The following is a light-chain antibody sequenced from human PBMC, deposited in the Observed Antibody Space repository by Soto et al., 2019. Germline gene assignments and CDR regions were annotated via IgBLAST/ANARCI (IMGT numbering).Light chain of an antibody. V-gene: IGLV1-40*01. CDR2: GNT. Sequence: QSVLTQPPSVSGAPGQGVTISCTGSSSNIGSGYDVHWYQQFPGTAPKLLIYGNTNRPSGVPDRFSGSKSGTSASLAITGLQAEDEGDYYCQSYDSTLSARYVFGTGTQLTVL. CDR3: QSYDSTLSARYV. CDR1: SSNIGSGYD. J-gene: IGLJ1*01.